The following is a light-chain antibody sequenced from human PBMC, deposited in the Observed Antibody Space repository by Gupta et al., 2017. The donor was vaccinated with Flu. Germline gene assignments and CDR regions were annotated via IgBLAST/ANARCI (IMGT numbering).Light chain of an antibody. CDR2: DTV. CDR3: LLYYLGPRV. J-gene: IGLJ3*02. CDR1: TGVATSGHH. V-gene: IGLV7-46*01. Sequence: HAVVTQEPSLTVSPGGTVTLTCGPSTGVATSGHHPYWIQQKPGQAPRTLIYDTVMKPSWTPDRVSGSLLGGKAALTLSGALDEDEADYYCLLYYLGPRVLGGGTHLTVL.